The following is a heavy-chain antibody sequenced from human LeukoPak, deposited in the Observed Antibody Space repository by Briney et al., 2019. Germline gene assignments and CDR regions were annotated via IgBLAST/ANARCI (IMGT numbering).Heavy chain of an antibody. CDR3: ARVGVATSFYYYMDV. CDR1: GGTFSSYA. D-gene: IGHD5-12*01. CDR2: IIPIFGTA. J-gene: IGHJ6*03. V-gene: IGHV1-69*13. Sequence: ASVKVSCKASGGTFSSYAISWVRQAPGQGLEWMGGIIPIFGTANYAQKFQGRVTITADESTSTAYMELSSLRSEDTAVYYCARVGVATSFYYYMDVWGKGTTVTVSS.